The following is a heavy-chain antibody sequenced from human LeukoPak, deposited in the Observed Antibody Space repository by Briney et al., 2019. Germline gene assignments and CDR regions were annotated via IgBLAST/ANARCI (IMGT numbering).Heavy chain of an antibody. J-gene: IGHJ4*02. CDR2: INWDGGST. CDR3: AKGDVDSPMNFYH. CDR1: GFIFDDFT. V-gene: IGHV3-43*01. D-gene: IGHD5-12*01. Sequence: PGGSLRLSCAASGFIFDDFTIHWVRQVPGKGLEWVSLINWDGGSTYYADSVKGRFTISRDNSENSLYLQMDSLTTEDTAFYYCAKGDVDSPMNFYHWGQGTLVTVSS.